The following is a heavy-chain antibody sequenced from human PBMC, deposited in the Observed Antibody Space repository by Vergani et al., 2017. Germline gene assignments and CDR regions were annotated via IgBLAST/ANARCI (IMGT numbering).Heavy chain of an antibody. V-gene: IGHV4-28*01. CDR1: GYSISSSNW. D-gene: IGHD3-10*01. Sequence: QVQLQESGPGLVKPSDTLSLTCAVSGYSISSSNWWGWIRQPPGKGLEWIGYIYYSGSTYYNPSLKSRVTISVDTSKNQFSLKLSSVTAADTAVYYCARGEYGSGSYRFDYWGQGTLVTVSS. CDR2: IYYSGST. J-gene: IGHJ4*02. CDR3: ARGEYGSGSYRFDY.